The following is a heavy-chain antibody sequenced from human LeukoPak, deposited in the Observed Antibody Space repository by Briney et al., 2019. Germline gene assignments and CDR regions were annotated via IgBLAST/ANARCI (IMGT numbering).Heavy chain of an antibody. CDR1: GFTFSSYA. J-gene: IGHJ4*02. V-gene: IGHV3-23*01. CDR3: AKGLYYYDSSGYFDY. D-gene: IGHD3-22*01. CDR2: ITGSGGST. Sequence: PGGSLRLSCAASGFTFSSYAMSWVRQAPGKGLEWVSAITGSGGSTSYADSVKGRFTISRDNSKNTLYLQMSSLRAEDTVVYYCAKGLYYYDSSGYFDYWGQGTLVTVSS.